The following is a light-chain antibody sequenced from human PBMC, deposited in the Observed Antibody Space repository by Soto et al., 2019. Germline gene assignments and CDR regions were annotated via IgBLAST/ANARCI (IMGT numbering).Light chain of an antibody. CDR2: GAS. V-gene: IGKV3-20*01. Sequence: EIVLTQSPGTLSLSPGERATLSCRASQSVSSSYLAWYQQKPGQAPRPLIYGASSRATGIPDRFSGSGSGTDVTLTISRREPEDFAVYYCQQYGSSSWTFGQGTKVEIK. CDR1: QSVSSSY. J-gene: IGKJ1*01. CDR3: QQYGSSSWT.